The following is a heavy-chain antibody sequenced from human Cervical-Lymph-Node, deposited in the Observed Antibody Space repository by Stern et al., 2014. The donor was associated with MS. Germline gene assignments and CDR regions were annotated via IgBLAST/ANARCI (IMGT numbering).Heavy chain of an antibody. CDR1: GFTFEDYA. Sequence: VQLVQSGGGVVQPGGSQRLSCTASGFTFEDYAMDWVRQVPGKGLEWVAMIWYEGSKKFYGDSVRGRFSVSRDNSRNTLYLQMKSLSLEDTAVYYCARKIPDYYYYAMDVWGQGTTVTVSS. D-gene: IGHD2-2*02. CDR2: IWYEGSKK. J-gene: IGHJ6*02. V-gene: IGHV3-33*01. CDR3: ARKIPDYYYYAMDV.